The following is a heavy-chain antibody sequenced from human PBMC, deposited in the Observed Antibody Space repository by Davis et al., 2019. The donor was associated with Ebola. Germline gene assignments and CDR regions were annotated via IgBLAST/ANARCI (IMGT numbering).Heavy chain of an antibody. V-gene: IGHV1-8*02. D-gene: IGHD6-19*01. CDR2: MNPNSGNT. Sequence: ASVKVSCKASGYAFTSYGISWVRQAPGQGLEWMGWMNPNSGNTGYAQKFQGRVTMTRNTSISTAYMELSSLRSEDTAVYSCAIMEGIAVAGTGFDYWGQGTLVTVSS. CDR1: GYAFTSYG. J-gene: IGHJ4*02. CDR3: AIMEGIAVAGTGFDY.